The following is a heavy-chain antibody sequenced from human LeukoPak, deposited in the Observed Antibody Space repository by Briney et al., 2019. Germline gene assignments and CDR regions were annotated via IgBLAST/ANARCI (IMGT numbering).Heavy chain of an antibody. V-gene: IGHV1-18*01. CDR2: ISAYNGNT. CDR1: GYTFTSYG. CDR3: ARYCSGGSCWRWFDP. Sequence: GASVKVSCKASGYTFTSYGISGVRQAPGQGLEWMGWISAYNGNTNYATKLQGRVTMTTDTSTSTAYMELRSLRSDDTAVYYCARYCSGGSCWRWFDPWGQGTLVTVSS. J-gene: IGHJ5*02. D-gene: IGHD2-15*01.